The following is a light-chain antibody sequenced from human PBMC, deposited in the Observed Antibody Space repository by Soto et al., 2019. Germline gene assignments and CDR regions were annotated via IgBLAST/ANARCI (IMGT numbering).Light chain of an antibody. Sequence: EIVLTQSPGTLSLSPGERATLSCRASQSVTSSYLAWYQHKPGQAPRFLIYGASSRATGIPDRFSGSGSGTDFTLIISRLEPEDFAVYYCQQYGSSPGTFGQGTKVEIK. V-gene: IGKV3-20*01. CDR2: GAS. J-gene: IGKJ1*01. CDR1: QSVTSSY. CDR3: QQYGSSPGT.